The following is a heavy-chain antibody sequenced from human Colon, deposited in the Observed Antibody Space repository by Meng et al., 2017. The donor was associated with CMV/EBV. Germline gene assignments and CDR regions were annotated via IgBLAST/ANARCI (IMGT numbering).Heavy chain of an antibody. CDR2: IKPDGSEK. CDR1: GFIFSYYW. V-gene: IGHV3-7*01. Sequence: GESLKISCEGSGFIFSYYWMTWVRQAPGKGLEWVANIKPDGSEKYYVDSVKGRFTISRDNGKNSLYLQMNSLRTEDMAVYYCARGHGTMYDWGHGTLVTVSS. D-gene: IGHD3-10*02. J-gene: IGHJ4*01. CDR3: ARGHGTMYD.